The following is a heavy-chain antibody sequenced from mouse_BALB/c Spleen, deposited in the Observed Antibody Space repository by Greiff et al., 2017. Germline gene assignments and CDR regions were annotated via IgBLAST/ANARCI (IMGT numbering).Heavy chain of an antibody. J-gene: IGHJ4*01. D-gene: IGHD1-2*01. Sequence: QVQLQQSGAELMKPGASVKISCKATGYTFSSYWIEWVKQRPGHGLEWIGEILPGSGSTNYNEKFKGTATFTAVTSSITSYMQLSSLTSEDSAVYYCARVSHYYGYYAMDYWGQGTSVTVSS. CDR1: GYTFSSYW. CDR3: ARVSHYYGYYAMDY. V-gene: IGHV1-9*01. CDR2: ILPGSGST.